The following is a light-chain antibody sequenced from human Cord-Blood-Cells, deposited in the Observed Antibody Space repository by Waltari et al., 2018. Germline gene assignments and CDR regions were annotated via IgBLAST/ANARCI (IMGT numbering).Light chain of an antibody. Sequence: QSALTQPRSVSGSPGQSVTIPCTGTSSDVGGYNYVSWYQQHPGKAPNLMIYDVSKRPAGVPDRFSGSKSGNTASLTISGLQAEDEADYYCCSYAGSYVFGTGTKVTVL. V-gene: IGLV2-11*01. CDR2: DVS. J-gene: IGLJ1*01. CDR3: CSYAGSYV. CDR1: SSDVGGYNY.